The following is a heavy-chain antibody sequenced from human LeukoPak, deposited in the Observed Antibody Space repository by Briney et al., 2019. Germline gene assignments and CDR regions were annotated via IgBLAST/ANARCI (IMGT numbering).Heavy chain of an antibody. CDR2: IYPGDFDT. CDR1: GYSFTSYW. CDR3: ARHENHYDSSGYGYYYYYMDV. Sequence: GESLKISCKGSGYSFTSYWIGWVRQMPGQGLDWMGIIYPGDFDTRYSPSFQGQVTISADKSISTAYLQWSSLKASDTAMYYCARHENHYDSSGYGYYYYYMDVWGKGTTVTVSS. J-gene: IGHJ6*03. V-gene: IGHV5-51*01. D-gene: IGHD3-22*01.